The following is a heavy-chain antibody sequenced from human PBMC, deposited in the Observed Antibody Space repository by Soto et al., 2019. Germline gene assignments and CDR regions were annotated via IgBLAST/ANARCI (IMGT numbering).Heavy chain of an antibody. Sequence: EVQLVESGGGLVQPGRSLRLSCAASGFTFDDYAMNWVRQAPGKGLEWVSGISWNSGSIGYADSVKGRFTISRDNAKNSLYLQMNSLRAEDTALYYCAKDPRGDFWSGMQRNWFDPWGQGTLVTVSS. CDR3: AKDPRGDFWSGMQRNWFDP. D-gene: IGHD3-3*01. V-gene: IGHV3-9*01. CDR2: ISWNSGSI. CDR1: GFTFDDYA. J-gene: IGHJ5*02.